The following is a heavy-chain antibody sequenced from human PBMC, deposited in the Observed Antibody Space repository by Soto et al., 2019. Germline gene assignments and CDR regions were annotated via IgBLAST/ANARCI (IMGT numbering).Heavy chain of an antibody. CDR2: FYPSDSDT. CDR1: GYSFTNYW. CDR3: ARGHSTSYYTYFDY. V-gene: IGHV5-51*03. D-gene: IGHD6-13*01. J-gene: IGHJ4*02. Sequence: EVQLVQSGAEVKKPGESLKISCKGSGYSFTNYWIGWVRQMPGKGLEWMGIFYPSDSDTRYSPSFQGLVTISADKSISTAFLQWSSLKASDTAVYYCARGHSTSYYTYFDYWGQGTLVTVSS.